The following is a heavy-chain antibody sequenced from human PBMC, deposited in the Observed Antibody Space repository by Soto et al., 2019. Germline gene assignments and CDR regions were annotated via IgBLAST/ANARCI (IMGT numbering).Heavy chain of an antibody. V-gene: IGHV3-7*01. D-gene: IGHD3-3*01. J-gene: IGHJ4*02. Sequence: GGSLRLSCAASGFTFSSYAMSWVRQAPGKGLEWVSNIAGDGSEKYFVDSVKGRLTISRDNSKNSLYLQINSLRAEDTAVYYSARGRHITIFGVIYFDFWGQGSLVTVSS. CDR1: GFTFSSYA. CDR2: IAGDGSEK. CDR3: ARGRHITIFGVIYFDF.